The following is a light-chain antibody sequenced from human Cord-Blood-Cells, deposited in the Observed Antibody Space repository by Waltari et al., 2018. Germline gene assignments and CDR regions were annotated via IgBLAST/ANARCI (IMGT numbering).Light chain of an antibody. CDR1: SSDVGGYTY. CDR3: SSYTSSSHVV. CDR2: DVS. J-gene: IGLJ2*01. V-gene: IGLV2-14*01. Sequence: QSALTQPASVSGSPGQSITISCTGTSSDVGGYTYVSWYQQHPGKAPNLMIYDVSNRPSGVSNRFSGSKSGNTASLTISGLQAEDEADYYCSSYTSSSHVVFGGGTKLTVL.